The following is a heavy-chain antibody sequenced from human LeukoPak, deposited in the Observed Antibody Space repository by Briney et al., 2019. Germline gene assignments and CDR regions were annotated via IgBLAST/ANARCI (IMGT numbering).Heavy chain of an antibody. V-gene: IGHV1-46*01. D-gene: IGHD3-3*01. CDR2: INPSGGST. CDR3: ARDHGEISSPTYGMDV. Sequence: GASVKVSCKASGYTFTSYYMHWVRQAPGQGLEWMGIINPSGGSTSYAQKFQGRVTMTRDTSTSTVYMELSSLRSEDTAVYYCARDHGEISSPTYGMDVWGQGTTVTVSS. CDR1: GYTFTSYY. J-gene: IGHJ6*02.